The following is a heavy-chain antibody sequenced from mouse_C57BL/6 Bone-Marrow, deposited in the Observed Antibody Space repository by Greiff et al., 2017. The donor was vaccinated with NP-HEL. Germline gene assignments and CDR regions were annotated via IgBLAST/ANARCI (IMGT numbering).Heavy chain of an antibody. CDR1: GYSFTSYY. D-gene: IGHD1-1*01. CDR3: ARRDYGRLDY. Sequence: VQLQQSGPELVKPGASVKISCKASGYSFTSYYIHWVKQRPGQGLEWIGWIYPGSGNTKYNEKFKGKATLTADTSSSTAYMQLSSLTSEDSAVYYCARRDYGRLDYWGQGTTLTVSS. CDR2: IYPGSGNT. V-gene: IGHV1-66*01. J-gene: IGHJ2*01.